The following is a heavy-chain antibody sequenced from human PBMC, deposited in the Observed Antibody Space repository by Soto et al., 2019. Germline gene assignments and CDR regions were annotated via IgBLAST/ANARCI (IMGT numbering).Heavy chain of an antibody. J-gene: IGHJ2*01. Sequence: QVQLVESGGGVVQPGRSLSLSCAASGFTFSSYGMHWVRQAPGKGLEWVAVIWYDGSNKYYADSVKGRFTISRDNSKNTLYLQMNSLRAEDTAVYYCARSPLSGAWYFDLWGRGTLVTVSS. CDR2: IWYDGSNK. D-gene: IGHD3-10*01. CDR3: ARSPLSGAWYFDL. V-gene: IGHV3-33*01. CDR1: GFTFSSYG.